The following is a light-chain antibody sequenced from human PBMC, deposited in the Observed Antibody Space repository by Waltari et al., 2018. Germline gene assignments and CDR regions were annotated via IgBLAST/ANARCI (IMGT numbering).Light chain of an antibody. Sequence: DIQMTQSPPSLSASVGDTITITCRASQDVGTHVNWSQYTPPKAPKLLLFGASYLQRWVPSRFSGRGSGTDFTLTVSSLQPEDFTTYCCQQSFSSPWTFGPGTQV. CDR1: QDVGTH. J-gene: IGKJ1*01. CDR3: QQSFSSPWT. V-gene: IGKV1-39*01. CDR2: GAS.